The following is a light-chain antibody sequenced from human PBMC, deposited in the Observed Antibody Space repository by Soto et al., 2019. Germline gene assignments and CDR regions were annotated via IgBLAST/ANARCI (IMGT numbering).Light chain of an antibody. J-gene: IGKJ5*01. CDR1: QNVNSN. CDR3: QQRSNWPT. V-gene: IGKV3-11*01. CDR2: GAS. Sequence: EIVLRQSPATLSLSPGEGATLSCRASQNVNSNLAWFQQKTGQAPRLLIYGASTRASGIPARFSGSGSGTDFTLTISSLEPEDFAVYYCQQRSNWPTFGQGTRLENK.